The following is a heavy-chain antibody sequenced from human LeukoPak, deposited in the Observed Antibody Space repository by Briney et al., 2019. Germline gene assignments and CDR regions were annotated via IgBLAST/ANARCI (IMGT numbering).Heavy chain of an antibody. V-gene: IGHV4-59*01. CDR2: IYYSGST. CDR1: GGSISSYY. J-gene: IGHJ2*01. CDR3: ARDEDLGYFDL. Sequence: SETLSLTCTVSGGSISSYYWSWIRQPPGKGLEWIGYIYYSGSTNYNPSLKSRVAISVDTSKNQFSLKLSSVTAADTAVYYCARDEDLGYFDLWGRGTLVTVSS.